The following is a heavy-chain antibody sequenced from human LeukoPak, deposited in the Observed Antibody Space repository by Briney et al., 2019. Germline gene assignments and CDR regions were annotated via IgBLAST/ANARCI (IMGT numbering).Heavy chain of an antibody. CDR3: ARYSGSYYYPPAWDL. D-gene: IGHD1-26*01. V-gene: IGHV3-23*01. Sequence: GGSLRLSCAASGFTFSNNAMSWVRQALGKGLEWVSATSTSGGSAYYADSVKGRFTISRDNSKNTLYLQMDSLRADDTAVYYCARYSGSYYYPPAWDLWGQGTLVTVSS. J-gene: IGHJ4*02. CDR1: GFTFSNNA. CDR2: TSTSGGSA.